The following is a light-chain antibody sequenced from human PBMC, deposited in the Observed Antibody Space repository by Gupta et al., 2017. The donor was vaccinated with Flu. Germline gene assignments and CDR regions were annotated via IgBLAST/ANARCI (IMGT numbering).Light chain of an antibody. CDR3: MQSLQLPVT. J-gene: IGKJ4*01. CDR2: EVS. V-gene: IGKV2D-29*01. Sequence: ISCKSNQSPLHSDGKTYLYWYLQKAGQPPQLLIYEVSHRFSGVPDTFSGSGSGTDFTLKISRVEAEDVGVYYCMQSLQLPVTFGGGTKVEIK. CDR1: QSPLHSDGKTY.